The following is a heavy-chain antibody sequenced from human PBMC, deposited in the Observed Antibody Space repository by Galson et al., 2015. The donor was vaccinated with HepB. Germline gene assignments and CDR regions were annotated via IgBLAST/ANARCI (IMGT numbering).Heavy chain of an antibody. CDR1: GYTFTSYG. Sequence: SVKVSCKASGYTFTSYGVSWVRQAPGQGLEWVGWINAGNGHTNYAQMLQGRVTVTTDTSTSTAYMELRSLRSDDTAVYYCARDYNWDVDYWGQGTLVTVSS. CDR2: INAGNGHT. J-gene: IGHJ4*02. D-gene: IGHD1-20*01. V-gene: IGHV1-18*01. CDR3: ARDYNWDVDY.